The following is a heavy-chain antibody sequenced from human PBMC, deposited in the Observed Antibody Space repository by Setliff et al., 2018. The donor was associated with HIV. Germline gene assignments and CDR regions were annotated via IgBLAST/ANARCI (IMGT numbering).Heavy chain of an antibody. Sequence: SETLSLTCTVSGGSINSRYWSWIRQPPGKRLEWIASIQYSDSSHYNPSLQSRVTISVDTSTKQFSLYLSSVNETDTAVYYCARSGYTSGFYWVFGAFGVWGQGKLVTVSS. V-gene: IGHV4-59*11. CDR1: GGSINSRY. J-gene: IGHJ3*01. D-gene: IGHD3-22*01. CDR2: IQYSDSS. CDR3: ARSGYTSGFYWVFGAFGV.